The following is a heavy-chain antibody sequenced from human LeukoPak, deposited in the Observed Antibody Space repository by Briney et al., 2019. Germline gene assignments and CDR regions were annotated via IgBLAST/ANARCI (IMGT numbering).Heavy chain of an antibody. CDR3: AFYPHGDLGFDP. CDR1: GYSSTTYW. CDR2: IYLDDSDT. V-gene: IGHV5-51*01. J-gene: IGHJ5*02. Sequence: GESLKISYKASGYSSTTYWIGWVRQMPGKGLEWMGIIYLDDSDTRYSPSFQGQVTISVDKSINTAYLQWSSLKASDIAIYYCAFYPHGDLGFDPWGQGTLVIVSS. D-gene: IGHD2-21*01.